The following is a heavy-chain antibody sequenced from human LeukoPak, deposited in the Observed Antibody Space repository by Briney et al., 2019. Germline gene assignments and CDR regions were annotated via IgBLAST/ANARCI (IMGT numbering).Heavy chain of an antibody. J-gene: IGHJ5*02. CDR1: GGSISSGGYY. Sequence: SETLSLTCTVSGGSISSGGYYWSWIRQHPGKSLEWIGYIYYSGSTYYNPSLKSRVTISVDTSKNQFSLKLSSVTAADTAVYYCARGNPLYSSSWYDWFDPWGQGTLVTVSS. CDR2: IYYSGST. D-gene: IGHD6-13*01. V-gene: IGHV4-31*03. CDR3: ARGNPLYSSSWYDWFDP.